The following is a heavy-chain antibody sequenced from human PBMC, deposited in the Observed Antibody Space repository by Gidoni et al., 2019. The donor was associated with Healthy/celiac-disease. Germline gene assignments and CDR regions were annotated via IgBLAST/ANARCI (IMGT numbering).Heavy chain of an antibody. D-gene: IGHD4-4*01. Sequence: QLQLQESGPGLVKPSETLSLTCTVSGGSISSSSYYWGWIRQPPGKGLEWIGSIYYSGRTYSTPSLKSRVTISVDTSKTQFSLKLSSVTAADTAVYYCARGPVTTVTRFDYWGQGTLVTVSS. J-gene: IGHJ4*02. CDR1: GGSISSSSYY. CDR3: ARGPVTTVTRFDY. CDR2: IYYSGRT. V-gene: IGHV4-39*07.